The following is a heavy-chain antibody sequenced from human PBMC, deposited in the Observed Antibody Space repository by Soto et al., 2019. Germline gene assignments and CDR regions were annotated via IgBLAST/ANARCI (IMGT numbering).Heavy chain of an antibody. V-gene: IGHV3-33*01. CDR3: ARDLSGDYGALDT. J-gene: IGHJ3*02. D-gene: IGHD4-17*01. Sequence: PGGSLRLSCAPSGFTFSSYGMHWARQAPGKGLEWVAVIWYDGSNRDYAASVQGRFTISRDNSKNTLYLQMSSLRAEDTAVYYCARDLSGDYGALDTWGQGTMVTVSS. CDR2: IWYDGSNR. CDR1: GFTFSSYG.